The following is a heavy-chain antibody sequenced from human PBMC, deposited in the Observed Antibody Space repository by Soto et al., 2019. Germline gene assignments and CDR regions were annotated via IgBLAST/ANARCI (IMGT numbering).Heavy chain of an antibody. J-gene: IGHJ4*02. Sequence: GGSLRLSCAASGFTFSSYAMSWVRQAPGKGLEWVSAISVSGGSAYYADSVKGRFTISRDNSRNTLYLQMNSLRAEDTAVYYCAKDRAPAYIAPRQQYFDYWGQGTLVTVSS. CDR1: GFTFSSYA. D-gene: IGHD6-6*01. CDR2: ISVSGGSA. CDR3: AKDRAPAYIAPRQQYFDY. V-gene: IGHV3-23*01.